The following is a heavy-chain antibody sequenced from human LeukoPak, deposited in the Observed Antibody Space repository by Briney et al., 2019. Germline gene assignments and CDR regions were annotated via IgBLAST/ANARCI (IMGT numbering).Heavy chain of an antibody. CDR2: ISAYNGNT. D-gene: IGHD5-12*01. Sequence: ASVKVSCKASGYTFTSYGISWVRQAPGQGLEWMGWISAYNGNTNYAQKLQGRVTMTTDTSTSTAYMELRSLRSDDTAVYYCARDRPREWLLTTLDYWGQRTLVTVSS. V-gene: IGHV1-18*01. CDR1: GYTFTSYG. J-gene: IGHJ4*02. CDR3: ARDRPREWLLTTLDY.